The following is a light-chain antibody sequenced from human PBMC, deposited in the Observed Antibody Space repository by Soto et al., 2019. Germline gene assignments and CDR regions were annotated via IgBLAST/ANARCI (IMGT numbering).Light chain of an antibody. CDR3: HQYGTFPIT. CDR2: GAS. V-gene: IGKV3-20*01. J-gene: IGKJ5*01. Sequence: EIVLTQSPGTLSLSPGERATLSCRASQSVTSNYLAWYQPRPGQAPRLLISGASSRADGISDKFSGSGSGTNFTLTISRLEPEDFAVYFCHQYGTFPITFGQGTRLAIK. CDR1: QSVTSNY.